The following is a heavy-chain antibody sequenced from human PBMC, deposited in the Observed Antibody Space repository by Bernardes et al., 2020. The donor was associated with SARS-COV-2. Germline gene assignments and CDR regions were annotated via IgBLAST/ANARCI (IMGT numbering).Heavy chain of an antibody. CDR1: GGSFSGYY. J-gene: IGHJ5*02. CDR2: INHSGST. D-gene: IGHD3-22*01. CDR3: ARRTKITMIVIAVVGWFDP. V-gene: IGHV4-34*01. Sequence: TLSLTFAVYGGSFSGYYWSWIRQPPGKGLEWIGEINHSGSTNYNPSLKSRVTISVDTSKNQFSLKLSSVTAADTAVYYCARRTKITMIVIAVVGWFDPWGQGTLVTVSS.